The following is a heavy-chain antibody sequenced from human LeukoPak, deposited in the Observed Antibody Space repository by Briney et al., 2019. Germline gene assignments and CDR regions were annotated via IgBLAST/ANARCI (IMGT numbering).Heavy chain of an antibody. CDR1: APTSSSYA. Sequence: GRSLRPSCSASAPTSSSYAMSWVRQAQGKGLEWVSAISGRGCSTYYADSVKGRLTISRDNYKNTLYLQMNRLRAEDTAVYYCAKDYVQGSSCPLDFDYWGQGTLVTVSS. CDR2: ISGRGCST. J-gene: IGHJ4*02. D-gene: IGHD6-13*01. CDR3: AKDYVQGSSCPLDFDY. V-gene: IGHV3-23*01.